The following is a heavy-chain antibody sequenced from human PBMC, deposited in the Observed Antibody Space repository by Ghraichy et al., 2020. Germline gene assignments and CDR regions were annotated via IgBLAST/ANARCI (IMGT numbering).Heavy chain of an antibody. CDR1: GGSFSGYF. CDR2: ISHSGTT. J-gene: IGHJ4*02. CDR3: ARKSPYDGVDY. Sequence: SETLSLTCAVYGGSFSGYFWTWIRQPPGKGLEWIGEISHSGTTNYKPSLKSRVTILLDTSKNQFSLKLSSMTAADTAVYYCARKSPYDGVDYWGQGILVTVSS. D-gene: IGHD3-16*01. V-gene: IGHV4-34*01.